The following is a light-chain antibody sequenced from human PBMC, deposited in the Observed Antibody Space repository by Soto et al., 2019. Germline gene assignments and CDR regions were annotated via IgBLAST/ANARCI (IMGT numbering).Light chain of an antibody. CDR2: AAS. Sequence: IVMTHSPATLSVSPWERATLSCRASQSVSSNLAWYQQKPGQAPRLLIYAASTRATGIPARFSGSGSGTEFTLTVSSLQSEDFVVYYCQQYNNWPRKFGQGTKVDIK. CDR1: QSVSSN. CDR3: QQYNNWPRK. V-gene: IGKV3-15*01. J-gene: IGKJ1*01.